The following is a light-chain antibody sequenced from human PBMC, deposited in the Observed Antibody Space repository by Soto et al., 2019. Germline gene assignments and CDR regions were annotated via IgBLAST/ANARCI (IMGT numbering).Light chain of an antibody. V-gene: IGKV3-11*01. Sequence: EIVLTQSPATLSLSPGKRATLSCRASQSVSSYLAWYQQKPGQAPRLLIYDASNRATGIPARFSGSGSGTGFTLTISSLEPEDFAVYYCQQRSNLPPLTFGGGTKVDIK. CDR2: DAS. J-gene: IGKJ4*01. CDR3: QQRSNLPPLT. CDR1: QSVSSY.